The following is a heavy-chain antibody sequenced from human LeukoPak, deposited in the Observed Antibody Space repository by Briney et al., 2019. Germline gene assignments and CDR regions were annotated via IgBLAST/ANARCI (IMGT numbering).Heavy chain of an antibody. D-gene: IGHD1-26*01. J-gene: IGHJ3*02. CDR1: GFTFSSYA. V-gene: IGHV3-30*04. Sequence: GGSLRLSCAASGFTFSSYAMHWVRQAPGKGLEWVAVISYDGSNKYYADSVKGRFTISRDNAKNSLYLQMNSLRAEDTAVYYCARPYSGSYRDAFDIWGQGTMVTVSS. CDR3: ARPYSGSYRDAFDI. CDR2: ISYDGSNK.